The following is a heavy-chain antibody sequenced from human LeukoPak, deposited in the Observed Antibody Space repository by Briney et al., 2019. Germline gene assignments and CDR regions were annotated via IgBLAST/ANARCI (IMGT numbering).Heavy chain of an antibody. J-gene: IGHJ4*02. CDR2: FSATDGSA. V-gene: IGHV3-23*01. D-gene: IGHD2-15*01. Sequence: GGSLRLSCAASGFTVSSYGMTWVRQAPGKGLEWVSAFSATDGSAQYAESVKGRFTISRDNSKNSLYLQMNSLRVEDTAVYYCARAQYCSGGSCYPRYFDYWGQGTLVTVSS. CDR1: GFTVSSYG. CDR3: ARAQYCSGGSCYPRYFDY.